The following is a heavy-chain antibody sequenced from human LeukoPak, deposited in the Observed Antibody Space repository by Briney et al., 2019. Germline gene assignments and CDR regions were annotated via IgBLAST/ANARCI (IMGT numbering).Heavy chain of an antibody. D-gene: IGHD3-10*01. Sequence: AGSLRLSCAASGFSFSTYAMHWVRQAPGKGLEWVALIWHDASHTFYTDSVKGRFTISRDNSKNTVYLQMNSLGGEDTAVYYCAREIFGSGSYPDCWGQGTLVTVSS. V-gene: IGHV3-33*01. CDR2: IWHDASHT. CDR3: AREIFGSGSYPDC. J-gene: IGHJ4*02. CDR1: GFSFSTYA.